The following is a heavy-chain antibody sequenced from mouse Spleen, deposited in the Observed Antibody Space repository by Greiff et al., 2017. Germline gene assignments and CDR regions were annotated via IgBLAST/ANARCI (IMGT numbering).Heavy chain of an antibody. CDR1: GFTFSSYA. V-gene: IGHV5-9-3*01. CDR2: ISSGGSYP. CDR3: ARHRDSSGSVE. D-gene: IGHD3-2*01. Sequence: EVKVVESGGGLVTPGGSLKLSCAASGFTFSSYAMSWVRQTPEKRLEWVATISSGGSYPYYPDSVKGRFTISRDNAKNTLYLQMRSLRSEDTAMYVCARHRDSSGSVEWGQGTTLTVSS. J-gene: IGHJ2*01.